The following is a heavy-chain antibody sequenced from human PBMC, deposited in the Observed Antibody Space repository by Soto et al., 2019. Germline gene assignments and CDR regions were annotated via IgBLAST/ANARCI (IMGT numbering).Heavy chain of an antibody. V-gene: IGHV4-59*01. Sequence: SETLSLTCTVSGGSISSYYWSWIRQPPGKGLEWIGYIYYSGSTNYNPSLKSRVTISVDTSKNQFSLKLSSVTAADTAVYYCARVTPENWFDPWGQGTLVTVS. CDR3: ARVTPENWFDP. CDR2: IYYSGST. CDR1: GGSISSYY. J-gene: IGHJ5*02.